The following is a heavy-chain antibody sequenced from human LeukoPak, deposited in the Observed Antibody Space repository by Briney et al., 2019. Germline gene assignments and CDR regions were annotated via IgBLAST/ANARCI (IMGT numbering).Heavy chain of an antibody. CDR3: AKVKGGWYYFDY. J-gene: IGHJ4*02. D-gene: IGHD6-19*01. CDR1: GFTFSSYA. V-gene: IGHV3-23*01. Sequence: GGSLRLSCAASGFTFSSYAMSWVRQVPGKGLEWVSGISGSGDNTYYADSVKGRFTISRDNSKNTLYVQVNSLGTEDTAAYYCAKVKGGWYYFDYWGQGTLVTVSS. CDR2: ISGSGDNT.